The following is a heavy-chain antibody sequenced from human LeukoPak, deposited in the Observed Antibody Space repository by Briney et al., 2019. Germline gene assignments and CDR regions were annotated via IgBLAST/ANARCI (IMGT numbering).Heavy chain of an antibody. CDR1: GFTFSSYS. V-gene: IGHV3-48*01. J-gene: IGHJ4*02. CDR3: ARSGSYDC. CDR2: ISSSSSTI. D-gene: IGHD1-26*01. Sequence: PGGSLRLSCAASGFTFSSYSMSWVRQAPGKGLEWVSYISSSSSTIYYADSVKGRFTISRDNAKNSLYLQMNSLRAEDTAVYYCARSGSYDCWGREPWSPSPQ.